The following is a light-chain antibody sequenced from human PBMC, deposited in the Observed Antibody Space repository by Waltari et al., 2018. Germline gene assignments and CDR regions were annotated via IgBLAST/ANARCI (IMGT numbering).Light chain of an antibody. V-gene: IGKV1-5*03. CDR2: KAS. Sequence: DIQMTQSPSTLSASVGDRATITCRASQSISTLLAWYQQRPGKAPKLLIYKASTFENEVPSRFSGSGSGTEFTLTISSLQPDDFATYYCQQFDSYPVTFGQGTKVEIK. J-gene: IGKJ2*01. CDR1: QSISTL. CDR3: QQFDSYPVT.